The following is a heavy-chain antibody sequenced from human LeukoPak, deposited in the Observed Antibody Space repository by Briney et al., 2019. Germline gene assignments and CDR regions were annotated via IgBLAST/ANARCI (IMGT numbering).Heavy chain of an antibody. CDR2: IYPGDSDT. J-gene: IGHJ6*02. Sequence: GESLKISCKGSGYSFTCYWIGWVRQMPGKGLEWMGIIYPGDSDTRYSPSFQGQVTISADKSISTAYLQWSSLKASDTAMYYCARADYYGSGSYYLTRYGMDVWGQGTTVTVSS. V-gene: IGHV5-51*01. D-gene: IGHD3-10*01. CDR3: ARADYYGSGSYYLTRYGMDV. CDR1: GYSFTCYW.